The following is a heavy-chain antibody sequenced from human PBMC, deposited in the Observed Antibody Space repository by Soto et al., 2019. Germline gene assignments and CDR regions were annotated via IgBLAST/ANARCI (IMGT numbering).Heavy chain of an antibody. CDR3: ARDCTNGVCYGFDY. Sequence: SETLSLTCTVSGGSISSYYWSWIRQPPGKGLEWIGYIYYSGSTNYNPSLKSRVTISVDTSKNQFSLKLSSVTAADTAVYYCARDCTNGVCYGFDYWGQETLVTVSS. CDR1: GGSISSYY. CDR2: IYYSGST. D-gene: IGHD2-8*01. J-gene: IGHJ4*02. V-gene: IGHV4-59*01.